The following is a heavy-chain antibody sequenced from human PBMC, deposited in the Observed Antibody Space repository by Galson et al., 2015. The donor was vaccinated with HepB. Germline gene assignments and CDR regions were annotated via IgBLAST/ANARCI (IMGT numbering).Heavy chain of an antibody. Sequence: CAISGDSVSSHSAAWNWIRQSPSRGLEWLGRTYYRSKWYNDYAVSVKSRITINPDTSKNQFSLQLNSVTPEDTAVYYCARGIAVAGAIDYRGQGTLVTVSS. CDR1: GDSVSSHSAA. D-gene: IGHD6-19*01. J-gene: IGHJ4*02. CDR3: ARGIAVAGAIDY. V-gene: IGHV6-1*01. CDR2: TYYRSKWYN.